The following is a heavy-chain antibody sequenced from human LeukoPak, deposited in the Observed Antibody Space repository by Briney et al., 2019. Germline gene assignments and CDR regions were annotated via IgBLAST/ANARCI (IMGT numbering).Heavy chain of an antibody. CDR2: INHSGST. D-gene: IGHD3-22*01. V-gene: IGHV4-34*01. CDR3: ARGGARNYYDSSGCEFSY. Sequence: SETLSLTCAVYAGSFSGYYWSWIRQPPGKGLEWIGEINHSGSTNYNPSLKSRVTISVDTSKNQFSLKLSSVTAADTAVYYCARGGARNYYDSSGCEFSYWGQGTLVTVSS. CDR1: AGSFSGYY. J-gene: IGHJ4*02.